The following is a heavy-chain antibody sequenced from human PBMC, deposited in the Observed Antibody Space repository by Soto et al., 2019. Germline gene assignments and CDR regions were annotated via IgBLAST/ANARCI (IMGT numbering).Heavy chain of an antibody. V-gene: IGHV4-59*08. D-gene: IGHD3-3*01. CDR3: ARHPWVGGFWSGYYCDI. J-gene: IGHJ3*02. CDR1: GGSISSYY. Sequence: QVQLQESGPGLVKPSETLSLTCTVSGGSISSYYWSWIRQPPGKGLEWIGYIYYSGSTNYNPSLKSRVTISVDTSKNQFSLKLSSVTAADTAVYYCARHPWVGGFWSGYYCDIWGQGTMVTVSS. CDR2: IYYSGST.